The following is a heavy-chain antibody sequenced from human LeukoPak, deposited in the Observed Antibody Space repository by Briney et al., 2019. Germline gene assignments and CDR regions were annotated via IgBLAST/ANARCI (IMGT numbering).Heavy chain of an antibody. Sequence: GGSLRLSCAASGFTFSRYWMHWVRQAPGKGLVWVSRIKSDGSSTNYADSVKGRFTISRDNAKNTLYLQMNSLRAVDTAVYYCARDGYNSDFGDYWGQGTLVTVSS. CDR2: IKSDGSST. CDR3: ARDGYNSDFGDY. CDR1: GFTFSRYW. V-gene: IGHV3-74*01. J-gene: IGHJ4*02. D-gene: IGHD5-24*01.